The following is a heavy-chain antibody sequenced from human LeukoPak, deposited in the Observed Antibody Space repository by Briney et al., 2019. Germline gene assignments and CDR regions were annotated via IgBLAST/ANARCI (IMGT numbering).Heavy chain of an antibody. CDR3: AKDLDGSGTYSADH. CDR1: GFTFSNYA. D-gene: IGHD3-10*01. Sequence: GGSLRLSCAASGFTFSNYAMSWVRQAPGKGLEWVSGISATGADTYDADSVKGRITISRDNSKNTLYLQMNSLKTEDTALYYCAKDLDGSGTYSADHWGQGTPVTVSS. V-gene: IGHV3-23*01. CDR2: ISATGADT. J-gene: IGHJ4*02.